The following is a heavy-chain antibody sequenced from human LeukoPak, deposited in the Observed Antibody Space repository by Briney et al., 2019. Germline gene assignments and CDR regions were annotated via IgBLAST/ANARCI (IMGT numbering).Heavy chain of an antibody. J-gene: IGHJ3*02. Sequence: PGXSLXLSCAASGFTFSSYGMHWVRQAPGKGVEWVAFIRYDGSNKYYADSVKGRFTISRDNSKNTLYMQMNSLRAEDTAVYYCAKEELYDFWSGNYAFDIWGQGTMVTVSS. CDR1: GFTFSSYG. CDR3: AKEELYDFWSGNYAFDI. V-gene: IGHV3-30*02. D-gene: IGHD3-3*01. CDR2: IRYDGSNK.